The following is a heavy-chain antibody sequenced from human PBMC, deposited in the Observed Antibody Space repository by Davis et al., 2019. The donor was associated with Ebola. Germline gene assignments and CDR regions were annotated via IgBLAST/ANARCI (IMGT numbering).Heavy chain of an antibody. CDR3: AKDIHYYYGMDV. Sequence: SLKISCAASGFTFDDYAMHWVRQAPGKGLEWVSGISWNSGSIGYADSVKGRFTISRDNAKNSLYLQMNSLRAEDTALYYCAKDIHYYYGMDVWGQGTTVTVSS. CDR2: ISWNSGSI. CDR1: GFTFDDYA. V-gene: IGHV3-9*01. J-gene: IGHJ6*02.